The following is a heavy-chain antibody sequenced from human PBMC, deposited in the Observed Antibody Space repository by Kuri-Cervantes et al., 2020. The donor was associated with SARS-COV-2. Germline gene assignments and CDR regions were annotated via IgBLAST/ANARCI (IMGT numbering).Heavy chain of an antibody. J-gene: IGHJ6*02. CDR1: GGSISSYY. V-gene: IGHV4-59*01. D-gene: IGHD6-19*01. CDR2: IYYSGST. Sequence: SETLSLTCTVSGGSISSYYWSWIRQPPGKGLEWIGYIYYSGSTNYNPSLKSRVIISVDTSKNQFSLKLSSVTAADTAVYYCAREGSGWYGEDYYYYGMDVWGQGTTVTVSS. CDR3: AREGSGWYGEDYYYYGMDV.